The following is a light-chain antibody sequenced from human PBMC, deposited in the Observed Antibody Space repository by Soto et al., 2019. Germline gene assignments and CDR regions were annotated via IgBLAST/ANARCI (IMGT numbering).Light chain of an antibody. CDR3: QQSYSTPYT. V-gene: IGKV1-39*01. Sequence: DIQMTQSPPSLSASVGDRVTITCRTSQSISGYVNWYQQKPGKGPNLLIYAASSLQSGVPSRFSGSGSGTDFTLTISSLQPEDFATYYCQQSYSTPYTFGQGTKLEIK. CDR2: AAS. CDR1: QSISGY. J-gene: IGKJ2*01.